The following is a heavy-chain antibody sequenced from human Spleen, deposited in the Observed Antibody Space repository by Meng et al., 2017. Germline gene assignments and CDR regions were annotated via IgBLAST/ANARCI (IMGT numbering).Heavy chain of an antibody. J-gene: IGHJ6*02. CDR2: INHSGST. CDR1: GGSFNSYY. Sequence: SETLSLTCAVYGGSFNSYYWTWIRQPPGKGLEWIGEINHSGSTNYSPSLKSRVTLSVDTSKYHFFLRLSSVTAADTAVYYCARGKPLDVWGQGTTVTVSS. CDR3: ARGKPLDV. V-gene: IGHV4-34*01.